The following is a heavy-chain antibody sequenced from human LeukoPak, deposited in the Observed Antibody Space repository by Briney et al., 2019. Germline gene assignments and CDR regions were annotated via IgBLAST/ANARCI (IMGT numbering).Heavy chain of an antibody. CDR1: GFTFSIYT. J-gene: IGHJ4*02. CDR3: ARGAYGDYYFGY. D-gene: IGHD4-17*01. V-gene: IGHV3-48*01. CDR2: ISGSSTTI. Sequence: GGSLRLSCAASGFTFSIYTMNWVRQAPGKGLEWVSYISGSSTTIYYADSVKGRFTISRDNAKNSLYLQMNSLRAEDTAVYYCARGAYGDYYFGYWGQGPLVTVSS.